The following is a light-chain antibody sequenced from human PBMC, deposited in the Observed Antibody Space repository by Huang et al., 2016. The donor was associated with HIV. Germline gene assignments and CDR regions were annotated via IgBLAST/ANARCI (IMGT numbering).Light chain of an antibody. Sequence: DIQLTQSPSAMSASVGDRVSITCRASQDISNYLAWLQQKPGGAPKRLIYAASSLQSGVPSRFSGSRSGTKFTLTISNLQPEDFATYYCLQHHGYPRTFGQGTNV. CDR2: AAS. J-gene: IGKJ1*01. CDR3: LQHHGYPRT. CDR1: QDISNY. V-gene: IGKV1-17*03.